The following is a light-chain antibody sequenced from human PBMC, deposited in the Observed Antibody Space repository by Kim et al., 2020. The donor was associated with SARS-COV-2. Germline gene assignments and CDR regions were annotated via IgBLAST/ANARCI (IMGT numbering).Light chain of an antibody. J-gene: IGLJ2*01. CDR2: DVS. V-gene: IGLV2-11*03. CDR3: CSYAGSYAV. Sequence: PGQSVTISCTGTSNDVVGYNYVSWYQKHPGKALKLMIYDVSNRPSGVPERFSGSKSGNTASLTISGLQPEDEADYYCCSYAGSYAVFGGGTQLTVL. CDR1: SNDVVGYNY.